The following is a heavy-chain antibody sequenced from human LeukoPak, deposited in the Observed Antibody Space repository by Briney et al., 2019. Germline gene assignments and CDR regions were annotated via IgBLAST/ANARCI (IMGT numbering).Heavy chain of an antibody. CDR3: ARTRGSYYYYMDV. D-gene: IGHD3-10*01. J-gene: IGHJ6*03. CDR1: GGSITTNNYY. Sequence: PSETLSLTCTVSGGSITTNNYYWGWIRQPPGKGLEWIGMISYSGSTYYNPSLKSRVTISRETSKNQFSLKVRSVTAADTAVYYCARTRGSYYYYMDVWGKGTTVTVSS. CDR2: ISYSGST. V-gene: IGHV4-39*01.